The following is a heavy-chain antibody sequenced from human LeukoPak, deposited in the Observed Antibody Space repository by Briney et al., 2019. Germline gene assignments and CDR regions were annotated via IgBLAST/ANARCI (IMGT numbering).Heavy chain of an antibody. D-gene: IGHD3-9*01. Sequence: SXIRQPAGXXLEWIGRIYTSWSTTYNPSLKSRVTMSVDTSKNQFSLQLSSVTAADTAVYYCAGMYYDILTGQSDYWGQGTLVTVSS. CDR2: IYTSWST. CDR3: AGMYYDILTGQSDY. V-gene: IGHV4-4*07. J-gene: IGHJ4*02.